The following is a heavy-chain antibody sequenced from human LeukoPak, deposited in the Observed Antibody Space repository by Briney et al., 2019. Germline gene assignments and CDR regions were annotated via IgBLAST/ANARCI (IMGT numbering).Heavy chain of an antibody. CDR3: AGQRGYAWSWFDP. CDR1: GYTFTTYG. J-gene: IGHJ5*02. D-gene: IGHD5-12*01. CDR2: ISANNKDR. V-gene: IGHV1-18*01. Sequence: ASVKVSCKSSGYTFTTYGITWVRQAPGQGLEWMGWISANNKDRRYAQNLQDRVTLTTDTSTSTAYMELRNLRSDDTAVYYCAGQRGYAWSWFDPWGQGTLVTVS.